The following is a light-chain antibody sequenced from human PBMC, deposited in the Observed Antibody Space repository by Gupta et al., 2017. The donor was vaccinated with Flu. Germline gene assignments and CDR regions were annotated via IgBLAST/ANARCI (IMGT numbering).Light chain of an antibody. CDR1: SSDVGGFNY. J-gene: IGLJ1*01. Sequence: QSALTQPASVSGSPGQSITITCTARSSDVGGFNYVSWYQQHPGKAPKLMIYDVTNRPSGVPNRFSGSKSGNTASLAISGLQTEDEADYYCSSYTTISTLDVFGTGTKVTVL. CDR3: SSYTTISTLDV. V-gene: IGLV2-14*03. CDR2: DVT.